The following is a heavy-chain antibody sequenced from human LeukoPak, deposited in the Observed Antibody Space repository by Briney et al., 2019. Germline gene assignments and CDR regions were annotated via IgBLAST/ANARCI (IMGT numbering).Heavy chain of an antibody. CDR2: IYYSGST. CDR3: ASSPPMKDTATSFDY. Sequence: SETLSLTCIVSGGSISSSSYYWGWIRQPPGKGLEWIGYIYYSGSTNYNPSLKSRVTISVDTSKNQFSLKLSSVTAADTAVYYCASSPPMKDTATSFDYWGQGTLVTVSS. CDR1: GGSISSSSYY. D-gene: IGHD5-18*01. V-gene: IGHV4-61*05. J-gene: IGHJ4*02.